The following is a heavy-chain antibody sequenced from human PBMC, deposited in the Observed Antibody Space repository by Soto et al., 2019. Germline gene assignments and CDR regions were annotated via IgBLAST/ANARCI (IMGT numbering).Heavy chain of an antibody. V-gene: IGHV1-69*13. J-gene: IGHJ4*02. Sequence: ASVKVSCKASGGTFSSYAISWVRQAPGQGLEWMGGIIPIFGTANYAQKFQGRVTITADESTSTAYMELSSLRSEDTAVYYCARVPSPPYYYDSSGYSDYWGQGTLVTVS. CDR1: GGTFSSYA. D-gene: IGHD3-22*01. CDR2: IIPIFGTA. CDR3: ARVPSPPYYYDSSGYSDY.